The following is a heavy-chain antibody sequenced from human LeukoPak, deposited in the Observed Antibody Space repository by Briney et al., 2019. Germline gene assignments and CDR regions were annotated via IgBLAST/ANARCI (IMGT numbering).Heavy chain of an antibody. CDR1: GGSITSCY. V-gene: IGHV4-59*12. CDR3: ERRIVGSGWGQENWLDP. CDR2: IRYGGRT. Sequence: SETLSLTCTVSGGSITSCYYYWIRQPPRKGLESIWHIRYGGRTNYNHSLESRLTISLDTSKNHGYLSLSSLTAADTAVYFCERRIVGSGWGQENWLDPWGQGTLVTVSS. D-gene: IGHD1-26*01. J-gene: IGHJ5*02.